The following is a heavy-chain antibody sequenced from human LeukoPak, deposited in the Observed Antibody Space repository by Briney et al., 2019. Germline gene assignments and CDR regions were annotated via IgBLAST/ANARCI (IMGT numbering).Heavy chain of an antibody. D-gene: IGHD2-2*01. J-gene: IGHJ6*03. CDR1: GFTFDDYG. CDR3: AKAGRSEYCSSTSCYAPYYYYYMDV. Sequence: GGSLRLSCAASGFTFDDYGMSWVRQAPGKGLEWVSAISGSGGSTYYADSVKGRFTISRDNSKNTLYLQMNSLRAEDTAVYYCAKAGRSEYCSSTSCYAPYYYYYMDVWGKGTTVTISS. V-gene: IGHV3-23*01. CDR2: ISGSGGST.